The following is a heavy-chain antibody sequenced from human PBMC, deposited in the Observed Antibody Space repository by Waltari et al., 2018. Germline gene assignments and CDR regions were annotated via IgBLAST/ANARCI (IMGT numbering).Heavy chain of an antibody. CDR1: GYAFSVYY. D-gene: IGHD2-15*01. CDR2: SNPRDGST. CDR3: ARALGYADGF. V-gene: IGHV1-46*01. Sequence: QVQLVQSGPEVKKPGASVKVSCKASGYAFSVYYMHWVRQAPGQGLEWVGGSNPRDGSTSYAQKFQGSITMTSDTSTNTVYMELRSLRSEDTAVYYCARALGYADGFWGQGTLVTVSS. J-gene: IGHJ4*02.